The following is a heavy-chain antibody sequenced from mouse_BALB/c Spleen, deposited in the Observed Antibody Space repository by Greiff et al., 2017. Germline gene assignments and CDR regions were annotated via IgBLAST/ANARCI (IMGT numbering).Heavy chain of an antibody. CDR1: GYSITSDYA. Sequence: EVQLQQSGPGLVKPSQSLSLTCTVTGYSITSDYAWNWIRPFPGNTLGWMGYISYSGSTSYNPSLKSRISITRDTSKNQFFLQLNSVTTEDTATYCGASRGGNYAMDYWGQGTSVTVSS. CDR2: ISYSGST. J-gene: IGHJ4*01. CDR3: ASRGGNYAMDY. V-gene: IGHV3-2*02.